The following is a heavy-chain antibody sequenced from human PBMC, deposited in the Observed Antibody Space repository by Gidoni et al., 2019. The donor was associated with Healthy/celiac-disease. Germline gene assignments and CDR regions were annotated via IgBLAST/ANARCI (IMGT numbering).Heavy chain of an antibody. CDR3: ARGVMTTNSAGAFDI. CDR2: INPSGGST. J-gene: IGHJ3*02. CDR1: GYTFTSYY. V-gene: IGHV1-46*01. D-gene: IGHD4-17*01. Sequence: QVQLVQSVAAVKKPGASVKVSCKASGYTFTSYYMHWVRQAPGQGLEWMGIINPSGGSTSYAQKFQGRVTMTRDTSTSTVYMELSSLRSEDTAVYYCARGVMTTNSAGAFDIWGQGTMVTVSS.